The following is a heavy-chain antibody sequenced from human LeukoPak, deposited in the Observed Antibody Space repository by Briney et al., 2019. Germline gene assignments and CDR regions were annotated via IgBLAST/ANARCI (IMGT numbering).Heavy chain of an antibody. J-gene: IGHJ4*02. D-gene: IGHD6-19*01. Sequence: SSETLSLTCTVSGGSFSSSDYYWGWIRQPPGKGLEWIGSIYYSGTTYYNPSLKSRVTISVDTSKKQFSLKLRSVTAADTAVYYCARDKAVAGTWGYYFDYWGQGTLVTVSS. CDR3: ARDKAVAGTWGYYFDY. CDR1: GGSFSSSDYY. CDR2: IYYSGTT. V-gene: IGHV4-39*02.